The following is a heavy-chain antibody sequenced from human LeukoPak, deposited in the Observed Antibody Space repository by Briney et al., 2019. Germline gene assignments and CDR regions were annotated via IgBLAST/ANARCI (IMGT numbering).Heavy chain of an antibody. J-gene: IGHJ6*02. CDR1: GFTVSSNY. Sequence: GGSLRLSCAASGFTVSSNYMSWVRQAPGKGLEWVSVIYSGASTYYADSVKGRFTISRDNSKNTLYLQMNSLRAEDTAVYYCARDQILWFGESSGYYYGMDVWGQGTTVTVSS. CDR2: IYSGAST. V-gene: IGHV3-53*01. D-gene: IGHD3-10*01. CDR3: ARDQILWFGESSGYYYGMDV.